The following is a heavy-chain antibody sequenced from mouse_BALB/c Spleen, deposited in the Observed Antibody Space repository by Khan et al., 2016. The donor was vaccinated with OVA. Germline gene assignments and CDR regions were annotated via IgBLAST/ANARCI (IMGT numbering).Heavy chain of an antibody. J-gene: IGHJ2*01. V-gene: IGHV2-9*02. Sequence: QVQLKQSGPGLVAPSQSLSITCTVTGFSLTSYAIHWIRQPPGKGLAWLGVIWAGGSTNYNSALMSRLSISKDNSKSQVFLKMNSLQTHDTAMYYCARNREPDYFDYWGQGTTLTVAS. CDR2: IWAGGST. CDR1: GFSLTSYA. CDR3: ARNREPDYFDY.